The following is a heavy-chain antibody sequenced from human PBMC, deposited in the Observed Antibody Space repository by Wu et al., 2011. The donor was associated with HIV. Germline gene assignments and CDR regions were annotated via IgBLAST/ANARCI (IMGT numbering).Heavy chain of an antibody. CDR2: IIPIFSTA. J-gene: IGHJ3*02. CDR3: ARMGWSGSYNGWEIGAFDI. Sequence: QVQLVQSGAEVKKPGSSVKVSCKASGGTFSSYAISWVRQAPGQGLEWMGGIIPIFSTANYAQKFQGRITITTDESTSTAYMELSRLRSEDTAVYYCARMGWSGSYNGWEIGAFDIWGQGTMVTGLF. CDR1: GGTFSSYA. V-gene: IGHV1-69*05. D-gene: IGHD1-26*01.